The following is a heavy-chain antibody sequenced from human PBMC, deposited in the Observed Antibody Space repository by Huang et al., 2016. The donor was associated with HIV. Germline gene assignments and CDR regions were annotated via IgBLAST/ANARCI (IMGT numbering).Heavy chain of an antibody. D-gene: IGHD3-10*01. V-gene: IGHV4-34*01. J-gene: IGHJ4*02. CDR2: INHSGST. Sequence: QVQLQQWGAGLLKPSETLSLTCAVHGGSFSDYYWSWIRQPPGKGLEWIVEINHSGSTTYNPALKSRVTRSVETSKNQFSRKLSSVTAADTAVYYCARDNYYYGSGSYYKPRWEYYFDYWGQGTLGTVSS. CDR1: GGSFSDYY. CDR3: ARDNYYYGSGSYYKPRWEYYFDY.